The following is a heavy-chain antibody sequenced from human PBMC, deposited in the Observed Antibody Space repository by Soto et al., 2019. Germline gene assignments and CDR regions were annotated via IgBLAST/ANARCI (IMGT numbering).Heavy chain of an antibody. D-gene: IGHD3-16*02. Sequence: SETLSLTCTVSGGSISHYHWNWIRQAPGKGMEWIGYIFYSGSTNYNPSLKSRVTISVDTSKNQFSLKLSSVTAADTAVYYCARGGEYIWGSYRSTDDAFDIWGQGTMVTVSS. CDR3: ARGGEYIWGSYRSTDDAFDI. CDR1: GGSISHYH. J-gene: IGHJ3*02. V-gene: IGHV4-59*01. CDR2: IFYSGST.